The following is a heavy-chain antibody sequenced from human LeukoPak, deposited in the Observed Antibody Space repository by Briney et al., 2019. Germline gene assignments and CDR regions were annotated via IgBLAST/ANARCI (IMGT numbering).Heavy chain of an antibody. Sequence: SETLSLTYTVSGGSISTYYWSWIRQPPGKGLEWIGDIYYSGSTNHNPSLKSRVTISVDMSKNQFSLKLSPVTAADTAVYYCARHRGLYSDFFFDYWGQGTLVTVSS. CDR3: ARHRGLYSDFFFDY. V-gene: IGHV4-59*08. D-gene: IGHD4-11*01. CDR2: IYYSGST. CDR1: GGSISTYY. J-gene: IGHJ4*02.